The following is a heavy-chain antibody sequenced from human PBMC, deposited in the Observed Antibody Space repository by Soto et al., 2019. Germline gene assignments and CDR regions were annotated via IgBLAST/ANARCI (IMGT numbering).Heavy chain of an antibody. CDR2: ISGSGGST. Sequence: EVQLLESGGGLVQPGGSLRLSCAASGFTFSSYALSWVRQAPGKGLEWVSAISGSGGSTYNADSVKGRFTISRDNSNNTMYLQMNSRRAEDTEVYYCAKDAAGAASLVIHSRFDPWGQGTLVTVSS. D-gene: IGHD3-16*02. CDR1: GFTFSSYA. CDR3: AKDAAGAASLVIHSRFDP. J-gene: IGHJ5*02. V-gene: IGHV3-23*01.